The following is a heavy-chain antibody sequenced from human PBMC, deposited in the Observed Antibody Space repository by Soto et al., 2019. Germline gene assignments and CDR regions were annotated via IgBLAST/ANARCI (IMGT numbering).Heavy chain of an antibody. CDR1: GGSISNNNYH. J-gene: IGHJ4*02. D-gene: IGHD3-16*01. CDR2: IYYRGNT. Sequence: LSLTCSVSGGSISNNNYHWGWIRQPPGKGLEWMGSIYYRGNTYYNPSLRSRITISVDTSRNQFSLALSSVTAADTAVYFCARLRGGCPADFWGQGTLVTVSS. V-gene: IGHV4-39*01. CDR3: ARLRGGCPADF.